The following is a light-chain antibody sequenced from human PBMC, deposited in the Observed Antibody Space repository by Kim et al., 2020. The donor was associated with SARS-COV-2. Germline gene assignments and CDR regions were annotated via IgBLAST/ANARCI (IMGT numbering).Light chain of an antibody. Sequence: QPASISCRSSQGLVHSDGSTYMNWFQQRPGQSPRRLIYKVSNRDSGVPDRVSGSGSGTDFTLKISRVEAEDVGVYYCMQATQWPYTFGQGTKLEI. V-gene: IGKV2-30*02. CDR2: KVS. J-gene: IGKJ2*01. CDR1: QGLVHSDGSTY. CDR3: MQATQWPYT.